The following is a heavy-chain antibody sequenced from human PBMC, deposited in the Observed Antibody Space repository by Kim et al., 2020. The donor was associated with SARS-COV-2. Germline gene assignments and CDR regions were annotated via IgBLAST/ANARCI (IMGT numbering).Heavy chain of an antibody. CDR3: ARGGRGTMIGPVIYYYYY. V-gene: IGHV4-34*01. D-gene: IGHD3-22*01. Sequence: SETLSLTCAVYGGSFSGYYWSWIRQPPGKGLEWIGEINHSGSTNYNPSLKSRVTISVDTSKNQFSLKLSSVTAADTAVYYCARGGRGTMIGPVIYYYYY. CDR2: INHSGST. CDR1: GGSFSGYY. J-gene: IGHJ6*03.